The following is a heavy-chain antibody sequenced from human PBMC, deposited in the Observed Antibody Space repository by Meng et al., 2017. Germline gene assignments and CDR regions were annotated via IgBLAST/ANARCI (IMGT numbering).Heavy chain of an antibody. J-gene: IGHJ3*02. Sequence: LRLSCTVSGGSISSGGYYWSWIRQHPGKGLEWIGYIYYSGSTYYNPSLKSRVTISVDTSKNQFPLKLSSVTAADTAVYYCARGLKSSTVTLELFDIWGQGTMVTVSS. CDR1: GGSISSGGYY. CDR3: ARGLKSSTVTLELFDI. D-gene: IGHD4-17*01. CDR2: IYYSGST. V-gene: IGHV4-31*03.